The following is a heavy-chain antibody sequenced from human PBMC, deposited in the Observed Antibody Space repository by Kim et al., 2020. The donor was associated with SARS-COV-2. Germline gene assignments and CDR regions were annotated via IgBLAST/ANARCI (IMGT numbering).Heavy chain of an antibody. Sequence: GGSLRLSCAASGFTFSSYAMHWVRQAPGKGLEWVAVISYDGSNKYYADSVKGRFTISRDNSKNTLYLQMNSLRAEDTAVYYCARDRRLLWLMGAFDIWGQGTMVTVSS. J-gene: IGHJ3*02. CDR3: ARDRRLLWLMGAFDI. CDR2: ISYDGSNK. CDR1: GFTFSSYA. V-gene: IGHV3-30-3*01. D-gene: IGHD3-10*01.